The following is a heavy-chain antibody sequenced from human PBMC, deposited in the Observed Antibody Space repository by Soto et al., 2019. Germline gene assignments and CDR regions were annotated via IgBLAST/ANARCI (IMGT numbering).Heavy chain of an antibody. J-gene: IGHJ5*02. CDR2: MYHSGNT. D-gene: IGHD3-22*01. CDR3: VKYYYDSSGLNWFDP. V-gene: IGHV4-31*03. CDR1: GASITSDDFY. Sequence: SETLTLTCTVSGASITSDDFYCSWIRQHPGKGLEWIGYMYHSGNTYYNPSLRSRLIMSMDPSKNQFSLRLTSVTAADTAVYYCVKYYYDSSGLNWFDPWGPGTLVTVSS.